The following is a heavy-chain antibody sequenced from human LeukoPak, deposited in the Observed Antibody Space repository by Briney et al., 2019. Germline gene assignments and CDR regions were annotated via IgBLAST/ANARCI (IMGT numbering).Heavy chain of an antibody. Sequence: GGSLRLSCAVSGFTFSGFWMSWVRQAPGKGLEWVANIKLDGSEKNYVDSVKGRSTISRDNTKNSLYLQMNSLRAEDTAVFYCARDQCDTWSRRGNFDSWGQGTLVIVSS. V-gene: IGHV3-7*03. CDR3: ARDQCDTWSRRGNFDS. D-gene: IGHD3-3*01. CDR2: IKLDGSEK. CDR1: GFTFSGFW. J-gene: IGHJ4*02.